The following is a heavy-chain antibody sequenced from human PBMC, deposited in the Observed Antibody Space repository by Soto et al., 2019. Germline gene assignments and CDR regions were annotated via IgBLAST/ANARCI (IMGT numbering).Heavy chain of an antibody. CDR2: ISHIGSV. CDR3: ARSFGWYAIDY. V-gene: IGHV4-4*02. Sequence: QGRLKGSAPGWVKLSGPRPPSSVVPGVSIGSNYYWGWVPQPPGKGLECLGDISHIGSVTYNPSLKGXVTISLDKSQNQFSLKVNSVTAAAPAVYYCARSFGWYAIDYWGQGTLVIVSS. J-gene: IGHJ4*02. D-gene: IGHD6-19*01. CDR1: GVSIGSNYY.